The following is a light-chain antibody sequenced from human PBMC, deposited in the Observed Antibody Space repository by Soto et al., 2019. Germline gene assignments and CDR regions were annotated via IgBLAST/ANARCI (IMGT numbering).Light chain of an antibody. CDR1: SSDVGGYNY. CDR2: DVS. J-gene: IGLJ3*02. Sequence: QSALTQPRSVSGSPGQSVTISCTGTSSDVGGYNYVSWYHQHPGKAPKLVIYDVSKRPSGVPDRFSGSKSANTASLTISGLQAEDEADYYCCSYAGNSLWVFGGGTKLTVL. V-gene: IGLV2-11*01. CDR3: CSYAGNSLWV.